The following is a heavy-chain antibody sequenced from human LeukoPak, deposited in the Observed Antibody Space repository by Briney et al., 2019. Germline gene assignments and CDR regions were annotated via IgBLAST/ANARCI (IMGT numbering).Heavy chain of an antibody. Sequence: ASVKVSCKASGYTFTSYDINWVRQATGQGLEWMGWMNPNSGNTGYAQRFQGRVTMTRNTSISTAYMELSSLRSEDTAVYYCARAKVYRIAVAKNYYFDYWGQGTLVTVSS. CDR2: MNPNSGNT. V-gene: IGHV1-8*01. D-gene: IGHD6-19*01. J-gene: IGHJ4*02. CDR1: GYTFTSYD. CDR3: ARAKVYRIAVAKNYYFDY.